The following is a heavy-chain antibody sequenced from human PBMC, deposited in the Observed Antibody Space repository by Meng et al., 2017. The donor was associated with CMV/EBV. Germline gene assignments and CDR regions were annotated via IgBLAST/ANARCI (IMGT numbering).Heavy chain of an antibody. CDR2: IYTSGST. Sequence: QGRLQESVPGLEKPSDSLTVTCTVSGGSISSYYWSWIRQPAGKGLEWIGRIYTSGSTKYNPSLKSRVTMSVDTSKNQFSLKLSSVTAADTAVYYCARVLRWNGVIDYWGQGTLVTVSS. CDR3: ARVLRWNGVIDY. D-gene: IGHD4-23*01. V-gene: IGHV4-4*07. J-gene: IGHJ4*02. CDR1: GGSISSYY.